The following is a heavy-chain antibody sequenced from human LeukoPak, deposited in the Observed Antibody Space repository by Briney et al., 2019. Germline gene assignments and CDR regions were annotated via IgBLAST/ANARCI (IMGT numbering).Heavy chain of an antibody. J-gene: IGHJ4*02. Sequence: GGSLRLSCTASGFTVGDYAMSWVRQAPGKGLEWVGFIRSKAYGGTTEYAASVKGRFTISRDDSKSIAYLQMNSLKTEDTAVYYCTRPPVWKIWFGELLYPDWGQGTLVTVSS. D-gene: IGHD3-10*01. CDR3: TRPPVWKIWFGELLYPD. CDR2: IRSKAYGGTT. CDR1: GFTVGDYA. V-gene: IGHV3-49*04.